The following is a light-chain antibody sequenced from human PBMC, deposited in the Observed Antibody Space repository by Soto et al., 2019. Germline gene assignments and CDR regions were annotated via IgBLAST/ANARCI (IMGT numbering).Light chain of an antibody. CDR2: DVS. J-gene: IGLJ2*01. V-gene: IGLV2-11*01. Sequence: QSVLTQPRSVSGSPGQSVTISCTGTSSDVGGYNYVSWYQQHPGKAPKLMIYDVSKRPSGVPDRFSGSKSGNTASLTISGLQAEDEADYYCCSYAGRLVVFVGGTKVTVL. CDR1: SSDVGGYNY. CDR3: CSYAGRLVV.